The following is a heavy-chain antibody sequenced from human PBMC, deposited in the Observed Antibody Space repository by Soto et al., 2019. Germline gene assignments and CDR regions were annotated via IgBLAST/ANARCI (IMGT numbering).Heavy chain of an antibody. J-gene: IGHJ3*02. D-gene: IGHD2-8*01. CDR3: AKCMQAYWNYDAHHI. V-gene: IGHV3-23*01. Sequence: GGSLRLSCAASGFTFSSYSMTWVRQAPGKGLEWVAHITGSAGTTYYADSVKGRFTISRDTSRNTVYLQMNSLRAEDTALYYCAKCMQAYWNYDAHHIWGQGTRVTVSS. CDR1: GFTFSSYS. CDR2: ITGSAGTT.